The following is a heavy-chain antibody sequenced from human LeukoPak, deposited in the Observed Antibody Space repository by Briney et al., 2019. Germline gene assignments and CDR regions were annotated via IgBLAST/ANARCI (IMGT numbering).Heavy chain of an antibody. D-gene: IGHD2-2*02. CDR1: GGSFSGYY. J-gene: IGHJ4*02. V-gene: IGHV4-34*01. CDR2: INHSGST. CDR3: ASGIVVVPAAINY. Sequence: ETLSLTCAVYGGSFSGYYWSWIRQPPGKGLEWIGEINHSGSTNYNPSLKSRVTISVDTSKNQFSLKLSSVTAADTALYYCASGIVVVPAAINYWGQGTLVTVSS.